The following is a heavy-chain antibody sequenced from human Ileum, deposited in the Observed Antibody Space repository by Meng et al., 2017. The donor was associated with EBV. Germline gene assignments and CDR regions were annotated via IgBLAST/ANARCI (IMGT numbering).Heavy chain of an antibody. CDR2: INTNTGKP. J-gene: IGHJ4*02. CDR3: ARDSEAADY. CDR1: GYTFTTYG. Sequence: QVQLVQSGSELKKPGASVRISCKASGYTFTTYGMNWVRQAPGQGLEWMRWINTNTGKPTYAQGLTGRFVFSLDTSVSTAYLQISSLKAEDTAVYYCARDSEAADYWGQGTLVTVSS. D-gene: IGHD6-25*01. V-gene: IGHV7-4-1*02.